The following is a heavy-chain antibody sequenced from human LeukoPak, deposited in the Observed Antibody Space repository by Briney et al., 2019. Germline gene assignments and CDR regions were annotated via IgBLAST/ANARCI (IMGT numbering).Heavy chain of an antibody. D-gene: IGHD3-10*01. Sequence: GAAVKVSCKASGYTFTSYGISGVRQASGQELEWMGWISAYNGNTNYAQKLQGRVTMTTDTSTSTAYMELRSLRYDDTAVYYCARDSGEYYYGSGSFYYFDYWGQGTLVTVSS. J-gene: IGHJ4*02. CDR3: ARDSGEYYYGSGSFYYFDY. CDR2: ISAYNGNT. V-gene: IGHV1-18*01. CDR1: GYTFTSYG.